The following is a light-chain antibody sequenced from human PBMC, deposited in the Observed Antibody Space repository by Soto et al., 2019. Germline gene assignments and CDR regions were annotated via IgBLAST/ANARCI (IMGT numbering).Light chain of an antibody. V-gene: IGKV1-39*01. J-gene: IGKJ4*01. CDR2: AAS. Sequence: DIQMTQSPSSLSASVGDRVTITCRASQSISSYLNWYHQKPGKAPKLLIFAASSLQSGVPSRFSGSGSGTDFTLTISSLQREDVGTYYCQQSYIIPFTFGGGTKVEIK. CDR1: QSISSY. CDR3: QQSYIIPFT.